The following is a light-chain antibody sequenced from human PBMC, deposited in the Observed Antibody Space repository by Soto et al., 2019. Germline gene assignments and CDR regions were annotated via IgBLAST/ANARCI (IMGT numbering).Light chain of an antibody. CDR1: RPISTY. CDR2: AAS. V-gene: IGKV1-8*01. Sequence: AIRMTQSPSSISAFTGDRVTITCRASRPISTYLAWSQHKPGKTPTLLMYAASTLQSGVPSRFSGSGSGTDFTLTISCLQSEDFATYYCQQYYTYPLAFGQGTNIDIK. CDR3: QQYYTYPLA. J-gene: IGKJ1*01.